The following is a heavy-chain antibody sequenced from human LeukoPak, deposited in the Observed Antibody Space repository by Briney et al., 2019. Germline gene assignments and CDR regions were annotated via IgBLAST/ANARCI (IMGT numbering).Heavy chain of an antibody. V-gene: IGHV3-23*01. J-gene: IGHJ4*02. CDR3: AKGGWLDC. CDR2: IRGSDGRT. CDR1: GFTFDTYG. Sequence: GGSLRLSRAASGFTFDTYGMTWVRQAPGKGLEWVSGIRGSDGRTYCADSVKGRFTISKDNSKNTLYLQMNSLRAEDTAVYYCAKGGWLDCWGRGTLVTVSS.